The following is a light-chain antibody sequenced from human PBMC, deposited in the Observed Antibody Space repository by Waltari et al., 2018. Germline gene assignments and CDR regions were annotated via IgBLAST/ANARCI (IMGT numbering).Light chain of an antibody. CDR2: GAS. CDR3: YQYNVWPRT. CDR1: QSAGGN. Sequence: EIVLTQSPGTLSVSPGESATLSCRASQSAGGNVAWYQQRLGQPPRLLIYGASMRTGGIPDRFSGSGSGTEFTLTISSLQSADFAVYYCYQYNVWPRTFGQGTKVEVK. J-gene: IGKJ1*01. V-gene: IGKV3-15*01.